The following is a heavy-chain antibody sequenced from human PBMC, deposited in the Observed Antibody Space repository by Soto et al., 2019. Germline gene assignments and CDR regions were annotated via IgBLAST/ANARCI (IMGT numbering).Heavy chain of an antibody. Sequence: SETLCLTCTVSGGSIGSGVYYWSWIRQHPGKGLEWIGYIYYSGSTYYNPSLKSRVTISVDTSKNQFSLKLSSVTAADTAVYYCARVPPSGDFDYWGQGTLVTVSS. V-gene: IGHV4-30-4*01. J-gene: IGHJ4*02. D-gene: IGHD4-17*01. CDR2: IYYSGST. CDR1: GGSIGSGVYY. CDR3: ARVPPSGDFDY.